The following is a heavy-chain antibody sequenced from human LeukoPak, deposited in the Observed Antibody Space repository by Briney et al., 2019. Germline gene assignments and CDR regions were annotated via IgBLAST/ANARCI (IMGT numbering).Heavy chain of an antibody. J-gene: IGHJ4*02. CDR2: INHSGGT. Sequence: PSETLSLTCAVYGDSSSGYYWSWIRQPPGKGLEWIGEINHSGGTNYNPSLKSRVTISVDTSKNQFSLKLSSVTDADTAVYYCAGIPGYWSSTSCPPGREEYWGQGTVVTVSA. CDR3: AGIPGYWSSTSCPPGREEY. V-gene: IGHV4-34*01. CDR1: GDSSSGYY. D-gene: IGHD2-2*01.